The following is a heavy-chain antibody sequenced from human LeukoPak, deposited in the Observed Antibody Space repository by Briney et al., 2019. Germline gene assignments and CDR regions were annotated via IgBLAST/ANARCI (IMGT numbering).Heavy chain of an antibody. V-gene: IGHV4-59*12. CDR2: DAYSGST. J-gene: IGHJ4*02. CDR1: GGSISSYY. CDR3: ARDHYDSNGYFYYFDD. Sequence: SETLSLTCTVSGGSISSYYWSWIRQSPGKGLEWIGYDAYSGSTNYNPSLESRVTISLDTSKNQCSLKLSSVTAADTAVYYCARDHYDSNGYFYYFDDWGQGTLVTVSS. D-gene: IGHD3-22*01.